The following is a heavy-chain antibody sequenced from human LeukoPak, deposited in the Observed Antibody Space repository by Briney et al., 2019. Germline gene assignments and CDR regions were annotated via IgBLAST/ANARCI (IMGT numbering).Heavy chain of an antibody. J-gene: IGHJ4*02. D-gene: IGHD2-15*01. CDR2: ISSSSSYI. CDR3: TRAPLGYCSGGSCYDLDY. CDR1: GFTFSSYS. V-gene: IGHV3-21*01. Sequence: GGSLRLSCAASGFTFSSYSMNWVRQAPGKGLEWVSSISSSSSYIYYADSVKGRFTISRDNAKNSLYLQMNSLRAEDTAAYYCTRAPLGYCSGGSCYDLDYWGQGNLVTVSS.